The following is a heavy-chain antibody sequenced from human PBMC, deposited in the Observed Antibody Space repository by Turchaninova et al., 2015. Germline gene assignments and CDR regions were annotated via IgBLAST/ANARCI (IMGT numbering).Heavy chain of an antibody. D-gene: IGHD6-19*01. V-gene: IGHV4-38-2*01. J-gene: IGHJ4*02. CDR3: AREFTSAWAFDY. Sequence: QVQLQESGPGLVKPSEPLSLTCAVSGYSSSSGYNWGWILQPPGKGLELIGIIHHSGSTYYNPSLKSRVTISVDTSKNQISLKLNSVTAADTAVYYCAREFTSAWAFDYWGQGTLVTVSS. CDR2: IHHSGST. CDR1: GYSSSSGYN.